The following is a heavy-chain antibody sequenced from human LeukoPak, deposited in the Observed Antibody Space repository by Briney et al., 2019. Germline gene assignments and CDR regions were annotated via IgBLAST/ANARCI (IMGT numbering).Heavy chain of an antibody. D-gene: IGHD3-16*01. J-gene: IGHJ4*02. CDR1: GYSFSIDG. Sequence: GASVKVSCKSSGYSFSIDGISGVRQAPGQGLEWMAWISANSGNTNYAQNFQGRVTLTTDTSTSTAYMELRSLRSDDTAVYYCVRDVNNAFDYWGQGTLVTVSS. CDR2: ISANSGNT. CDR3: VRDVNNAFDY. V-gene: IGHV1-18*01.